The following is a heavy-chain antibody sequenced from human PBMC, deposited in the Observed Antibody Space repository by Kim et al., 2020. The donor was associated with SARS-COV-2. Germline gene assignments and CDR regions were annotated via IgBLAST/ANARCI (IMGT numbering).Heavy chain of an antibody. D-gene: IGHD4-17*01. CDR2: INPSGGST. CDR1: GYTFTSYY. CDR3: ARAPLLFHDDGDYEDGGWFDP. Sequence: ASVKVSCKASGYTFTSYYMPWVRQAPGQGLEWMGIINPSGGSTSYAQKFQGRVTMTRDTSTSTVYMELSSLRSEDTAVYYCARAPLLFHDDGDYEDGGWFDPWGQGTLVTVSS. V-gene: IGHV1-46*01. J-gene: IGHJ5*02.